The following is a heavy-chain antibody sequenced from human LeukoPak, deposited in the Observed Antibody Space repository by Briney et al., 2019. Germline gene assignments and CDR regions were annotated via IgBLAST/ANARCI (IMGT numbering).Heavy chain of an antibody. CDR2: IYYSGST. J-gene: IGHJ4*02. D-gene: IGHD2/OR15-2a*01. CDR1: GGSISSHY. CDR3: ARDRVLFDY. Sequence: SETLSLTCTVSGGSISSHYWSWIRQPPGKGLEWIGYIYYSGSTNYNPSLKSRVTISVDTSKNQFSLKLSSVTAADKAVYYCARDRVLFDYWGQGTLVTVSS. V-gene: IGHV4-59*11.